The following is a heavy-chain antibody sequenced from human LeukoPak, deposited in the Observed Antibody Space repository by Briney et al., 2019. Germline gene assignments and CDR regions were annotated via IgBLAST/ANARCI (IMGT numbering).Heavy chain of an antibody. CDR3: ARRDYSGSYFDY. CDR2: IYYRGGT. J-gene: IGHJ4*02. CDR1: GGSISSSSHY. Sequence: SETLSLTCTVSGGSISSSSHYWGCIRQAPGKGLEWIGNIYYRGGTYYNPSLKSRVTMSVDTSKNQFSLKLSSVTAADTAVYYCARRDYSGSYFDYWGQGTLVTVSS. V-gene: IGHV4-39*01. D-gene: IGHD1-26*01.